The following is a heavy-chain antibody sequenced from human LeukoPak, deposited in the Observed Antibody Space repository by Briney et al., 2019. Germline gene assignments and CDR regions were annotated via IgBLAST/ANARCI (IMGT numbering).Heavy chain of an antibody. CDR3: ARDRITMVRGVPDAFDI. J-gene: IGHJ3*02. CDR2: IYTSGST. D-gene: IGHD3-10*01. Sequence: PSETLSLTCTVSGGSISSYYWSRIRQPAGQGLEWIGRIYTSGSTNYNPSLKSRVTMSVDTSKNQFSLKLSSVTAADTAVYYCARDRITMVRGVPDAFDIWGQGTMVTVSS. CDR1: GGSISSYY. V-gene: IGHV4-4*07.